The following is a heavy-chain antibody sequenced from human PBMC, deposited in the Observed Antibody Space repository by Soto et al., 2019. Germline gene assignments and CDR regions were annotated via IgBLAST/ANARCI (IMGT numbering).Heavy chain of an antibody. CDR2: IRNKANSYAT. J-gene: IGHJ4*02. Sequence: EVQLVESGGGLVQPGGSLKLSYAASGFTFSGSSVHWVRQASGKGLEWVGRIRNKANSYATAYAASVRGRFTISRDDSKNTAFLQMNSLNTEDTAVYYCISHSPEDMIRTWGQGTLVTVSS. V-gene: IGHV3-73*02. CDR3: ISHSPEDMIRT. D-gene: IGHD2-15*01. CDR1: GFTFSGSS.